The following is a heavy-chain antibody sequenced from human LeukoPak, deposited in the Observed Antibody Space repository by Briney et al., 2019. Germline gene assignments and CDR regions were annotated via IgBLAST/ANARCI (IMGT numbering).Heavy chain of an antibody. Sequence: ASVTVSCRASGYTFTSYGISWVRQAPGQGLEWMGWISAYNGNTNYAQKLQGRVTITTDTSTSTAYMELRSLRSDDTAVYYCARVGATYYYYYMDVWGKGTTVTISS. D-gene: IGHD2-15*01. CDR2: ISAYNGNT. J-gene: IGHJ6*03. CDR1: GYTFTSYG. V-gene: IGHV1-18*01. CDR3: ARVGATYYYYYMDV.